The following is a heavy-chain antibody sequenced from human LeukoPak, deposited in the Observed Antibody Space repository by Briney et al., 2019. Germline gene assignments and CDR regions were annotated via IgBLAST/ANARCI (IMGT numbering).Heavy chain of an antibody. CDR3: ARDQNQLLAYFDY. V-gene: IGHV3-30*04. D-gene: IGHD2-2*01. CDR2: TSHDETTK. Sequence: GGSLRLSCAASGFTFSSYAMHWVRQAPGKGLEWVAVTSHDETTKVYADSVKGRFTISRDNSKNTLYLQMNSLRSEDTGIYYCARDQNQLLAYFDYWGQGTLATVSS. CDR1: GFTFSSYA. J-gene: IGHJ4*02.